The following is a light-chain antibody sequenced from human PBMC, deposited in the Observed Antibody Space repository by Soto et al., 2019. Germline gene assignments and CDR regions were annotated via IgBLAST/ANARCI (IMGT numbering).Light chain of an antibody. Sequence: DIQMTQSPSTLSASVGGRVTITCRASQSISSWLAWYQQKPGKAPKLLIYKASSLESGVPSRFSGSGSATEFTLTISSLQPDDFATYYCQQYNSYSLTFGGGTKVDIK. CDR1: QSISSW. J-gene: IGKJ4*01. CDR3: QQYNSYSLT. CDR2: KAS. V-gene: IGKV1-5*03.